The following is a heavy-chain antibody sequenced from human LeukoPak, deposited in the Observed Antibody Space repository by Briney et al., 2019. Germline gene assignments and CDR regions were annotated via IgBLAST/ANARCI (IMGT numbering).Heavy chain of an antibody. Sequence: ASVKVSCKASGYTFSGYYMYWVRQAPGQGLEWMGWINPNSGGTKYPQKFQGRVTMTRDTSISTAYMELSGLRSDDTAVYYCAREAVVTATGIGWYGMDVWGQGTTVTVSS. CDR3: AREAVVTATGIGWYGMDV. D-gene: IGHD2-21*02. CDR1: GYTFSGYY. V-gene: IGHV1-2*02. J-gene: IGHJ6*02. CDR2: INPNSGGT.